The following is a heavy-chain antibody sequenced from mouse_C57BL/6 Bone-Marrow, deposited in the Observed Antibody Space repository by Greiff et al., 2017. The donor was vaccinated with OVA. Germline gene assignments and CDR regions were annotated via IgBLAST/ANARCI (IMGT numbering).Heavy chain of an antibody. J-gene: IGHJ1*03. V-gene: IGHV5-12*01. CDR1: GFTFSDYY. CDR2: ISNGGGST. Sequence: EVKVVESGGGLVQPGGSLKLSCAASGFTFSDYYMYWVRQTPEKRLEWVAYISNGGGSTYYPDTVKGRFTISRDNAKNTLYLQMSRLKSEDTAMYYCARGYDYDGGYVDVWGTGTTVTVSS. D-gene: IGHD2-4*01. CDR3: ARGYDYDGGYVDV.